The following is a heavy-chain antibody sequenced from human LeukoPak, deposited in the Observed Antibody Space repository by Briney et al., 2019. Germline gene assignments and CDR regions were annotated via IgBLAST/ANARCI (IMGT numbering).Heavy chain of an antibody. CDR3: ARDSLGYCSSTSCRPSYY. V-gene: IGHV1-69*04. D-gene: IGHD2-2*01. Sequence: SVKVSCKASGGTFSGYTISWVRQAPGQGLEWMGRIIPILGIANYAQKFQGRVTITADKSTSTAYMELSSLRSEDTAVYYCARDSLGYCSSTSCRPSYYWGQGTLVTVSS. CDR2: IIPILGIA. J-gene: IGHJ4*02. CDR1: GGTFSGYT.